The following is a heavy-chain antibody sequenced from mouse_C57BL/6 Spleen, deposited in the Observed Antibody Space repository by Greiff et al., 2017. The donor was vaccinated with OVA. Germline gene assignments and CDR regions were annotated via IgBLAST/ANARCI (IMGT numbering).Heavy chain of an antibody. Sequence: EVQLQQSGPELVKPGASVKISCKASGYTFTDYYMNWVKQSHGKSLEWIGDINPNNGGTSYNQKFKGKATLTVDKSSSTAYMELRSLTSEDSAVYYCAREDYYGLSDYWGQGTTLTVSS. D-gene: IGHD1-1*01. V-gene: IGHV1-26*01. CDR1: GYTFTDYY. CDR2: INPNNGGT. CDR3: AREDYYGLSDY. J-gene: IGHJ2*01.